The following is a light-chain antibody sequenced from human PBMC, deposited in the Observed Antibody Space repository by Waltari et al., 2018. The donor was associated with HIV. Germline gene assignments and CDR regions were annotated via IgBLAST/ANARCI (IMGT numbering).Light chain of an antibody. J-gene: IGLJ2*01. CDR3: SSYTSSGPRYVL. Sequence: SALTQPASVSGSPGQSITISCSGTSGDVGGYNFVSWYQKHPGKAPKLIIYNVSSRPSGVSIRFSGSRSANTASPTISGLQVEDEADYFCSSYTSSGPRYVLFGGGTRLTVL. V-gene: IGLV2-14*03. CDR2: NVS. CDR1: SGDVGGYNF.